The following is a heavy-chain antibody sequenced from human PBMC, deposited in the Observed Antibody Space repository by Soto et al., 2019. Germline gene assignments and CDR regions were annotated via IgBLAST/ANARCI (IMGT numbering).Heavy chain of an antibody. CDR3: ARAVAVPADFDY. CDR2: INAGNGNT. J-gene: IGHJ4*02. V-gene: IGHV1-3*01. D-gene: IGHD6-19*01. Sequence: ASVKVSWKASGYTFPGYAMHLVRQAPGQRLEWMGWINAGNGNTKYSQKFQARVTITRDTSASTAYMELSSLRSEDTAVYYCARAVAVPADFDYWGQGTLVTVSS. CDR1: GYTFPGYA.